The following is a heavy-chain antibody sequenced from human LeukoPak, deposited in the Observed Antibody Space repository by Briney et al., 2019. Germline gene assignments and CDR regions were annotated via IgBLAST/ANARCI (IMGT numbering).Heavy chain of an antibody. D-gene: IGHD5-12*01. CDR2: IYPGDSDT. J-gene: IGHJ4*02. Sequence: GASLKISCKGSGSRFTYYWIGWVRPMPGKGLEWMGIIYPGDSDTRYSPSFPGQVTISADKSIGTAYLQWSSLKASDTAMYYCARQDGYESYYFDYWGQGTPVTVSS. CDR1: GSRFTYYW. CDR3: ARQDGYESYYFDY. V-gene: IGHV5-51*01.